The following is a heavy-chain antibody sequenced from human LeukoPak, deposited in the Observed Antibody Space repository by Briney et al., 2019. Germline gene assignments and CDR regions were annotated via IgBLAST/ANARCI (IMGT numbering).Heavy chain of an antibody. CDR1: GDSISSGDYS. D-gene: IGHD3-10*01. CDR3: ARELWFVNAPGSWFDP. CDR2: IFHSGRS. Sequence: SETLSLTCAVSGDSISSGDYSWSWIRQPSGKGLEWIGYIFHSGRSFYNPSLKSRNTISVDKSKNQFSLRLTSVTAADTAVYYCARELWFVNAPGSWFDPWGQGTLVTVSS. V-gene: IGHV4-30-2*01. J-gene: IGHJ5*02.